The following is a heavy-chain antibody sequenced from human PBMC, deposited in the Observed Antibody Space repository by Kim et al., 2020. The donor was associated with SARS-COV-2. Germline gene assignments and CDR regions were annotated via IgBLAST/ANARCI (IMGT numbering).Heavy chain of an antibody. J-gene: IGHJ4*02. V-gene: IGHV3-21*01. CDR1: GFTFSSYS. D-gene: IGHD2-21*02. CDR3: ARDLFTNCGGDCYSVDY. Sequence: GGSLRLSCEASGFTFSSYSMNWVRQAPGKGLEWVSSISSSSSYIYYADSVKGRFTISRDNAKNSLYLQMNSLRAEDTAVYYCARDLFTNCGGDCYSVDYWGQGTLVTVSS. CDR2: ISSSSSYI.